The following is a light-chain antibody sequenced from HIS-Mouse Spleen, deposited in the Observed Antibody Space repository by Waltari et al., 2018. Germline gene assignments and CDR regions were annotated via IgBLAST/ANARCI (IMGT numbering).Light chain of an antibody. CDR2: RNN. J-gene: IGLJ3*02. V-gene: IGLV1-47*01. CDR3: AAWDDSLSGWV. CDR1: SPNIGSNY. Sequence: QSVLTQPPSASGTPGQRVTISCSGSSPNIGSNYVYWYQQLPGPTPTLLSYRNNPRPSGVPDRFSGSKSGTSASLAISGLRSEDEADYYCAAWDDSLSGWVFGGGTKLTVL.